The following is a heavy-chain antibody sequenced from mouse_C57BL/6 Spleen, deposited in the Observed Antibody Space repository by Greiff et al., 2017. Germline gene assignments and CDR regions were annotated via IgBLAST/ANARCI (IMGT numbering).Heavy chain of an antibody. V-gene: IGHV5-17*01. J-gene: IGHJ4*01. CDR2: ISSGSSTI. CDR1: GFTFSDYG. CDR3: ARHSVVEDAMDY. D-gene: IGHD1-1*01. Sequence: EVKVVESGGGLVKPGGSLKLSCAASGFTFSDYGMHWVRQAPEKGLEWVAYISSGSSTIYYADTVKGRFTISRDNAKNTLFLQMTSLRSEDTAMYYCARHSVVEDAMDYWGQGTSVTVSS.